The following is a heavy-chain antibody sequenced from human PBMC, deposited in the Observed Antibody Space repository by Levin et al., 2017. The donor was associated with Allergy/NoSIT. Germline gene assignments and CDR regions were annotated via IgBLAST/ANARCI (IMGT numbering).Heavy chain of an antibody. CDR3: ARARGLYGGSYSLES. J-gene: IGHJ4*02. CDR1: GFTFSISG. V-gene: IGHV3-33*08. D-gene: IGHD1-26*01. CDR2: IWYDASKT. Sequence: AGGSLRLSCAASGFTFSISGMHWVRQAPGKGLEWLAVIWYDASKTYYADSVKGRFTISRDNSKNTLFLQMNSLRAEDTAIYYCARARGLYGGSYSLESWGQGTLVTVSS.